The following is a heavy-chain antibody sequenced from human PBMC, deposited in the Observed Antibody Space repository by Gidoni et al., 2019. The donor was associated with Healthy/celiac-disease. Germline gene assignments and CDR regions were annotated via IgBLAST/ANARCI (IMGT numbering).Heavy chain of an antibody. CDR2: IYSGGST. V-gene: IGHV3-53*04. Sequence: EVQLVESGGGLVQPGGSLRLSCAASGFPVSSNYMSWVRQAPGKGLEWVSVIYSGGSTYYADSVKGRFTISRHNSKNTLYLQMNSLRAEDTAVYYCAKVRYSSGWYRGGYYFDYWGQGTLVTVSS. D-gene: IGHD6-19*01. CDR3: AKVRYSSGWYRGGYYFDY. CDR1: GFPVSSNY. J-gene: IGHJ4*02.